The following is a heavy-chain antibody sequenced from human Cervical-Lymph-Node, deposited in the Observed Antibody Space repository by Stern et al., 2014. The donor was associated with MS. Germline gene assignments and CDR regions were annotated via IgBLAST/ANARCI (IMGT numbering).Heavy chain of an antibody. V-gene: IGHV2-70*01. J-gene: IGHJ6*02. CDR1: GFSLDITGMG. Sequence: ESGPALVKPTQTLTLTCAFSGFSLDITGMGVSWIRQPTGKALEWLALIDWDDDKYYSTSLKPRLTVSKDTSKNQVVLTMTNVDPVDTATYYCARTLAATGTAYFYAMDVWGQGTTVTVSS. D-gene: IGHD6-13*01. CDR3: ARTLAATGTAYFYAMDV. CDR2: IDWDDDK.